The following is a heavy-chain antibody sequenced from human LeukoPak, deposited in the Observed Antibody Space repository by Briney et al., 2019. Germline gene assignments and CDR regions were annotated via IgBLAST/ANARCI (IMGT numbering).Heavy chain of an antibody. J-gene: IGHJ6*02. V-gene: IGHV3-30-3*01. Sequence: PGGSLRLSCAASGFTVSSNYMSWVRQAPGKGLEWVAVISYDGSNKYYADSVKGRFTISRDNSKNTLYLQMNSLRAEDTAVYYCARERELGPFYYYGMDVWGQGTTVTVSS. D-gene: IGHD7-27*01. CDR3: ARERELGPFYYYGMDV. CDR1: GFTVSSNY. CDR2: ISYDGSNK.